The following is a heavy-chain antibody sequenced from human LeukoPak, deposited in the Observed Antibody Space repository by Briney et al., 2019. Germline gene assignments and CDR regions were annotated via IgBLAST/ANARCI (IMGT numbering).Heavy chain of an antibody. Sequence: SQTLSLTCAISGDNVSTNSAARSWTRQSPSRGLEWLGRTYYRSRWYNDDAVSVKTRITLKSDTSKQQFSLQLNSVTPEDTAVYYCARDRDLGNYYDGMVVWGQGTTVTVSS. CDR3: ARDRDLGNYYDGMVV. J-gene: IGHJ6*02. V-gene: IGHV6-1*01. D-gene: IGHD7-27*01. CDR2: TYYRSRWYN. CDR1: GDNVSTNSAA.